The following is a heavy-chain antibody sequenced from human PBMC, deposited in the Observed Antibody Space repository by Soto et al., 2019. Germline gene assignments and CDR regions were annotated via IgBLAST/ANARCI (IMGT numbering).Heavy chain of an antibody. CDR2: IIPIFGTA. Sequence: SVKVSCKASGGTFSSYAISWVRQAPGQGLEWMGGIIPIFGTANYAQKFQGRVTITADESTSTAYMELSSLRSEDTAVYYCARDLYYYDSSGPMGYWGQGTLVTVSS. CDR3: ARDLYYYDSSGPMGY. D-gene: IGHD3-22*01. V-gene: IGHV1-69*13. J-gene: IGHJ4*02. CDR1: GGTFSSYA.